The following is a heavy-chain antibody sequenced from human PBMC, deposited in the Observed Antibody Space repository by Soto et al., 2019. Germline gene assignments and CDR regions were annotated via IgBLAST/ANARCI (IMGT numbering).Heavy chain of an antibody. Sequence: GGSLRLSCAASGFTFSSYAMSWVRQAPGKGLEWVSGISGSGGSTNYADSVKGRFTISRDNAKNTLYLQMNSLRAEDTAVYYCARTQYSSGWYDYWGQGTLVTVSS. CDR2: ISGSGGST. J-gene: IGHJ4*02. CDR1: GFTFSSYA. CDR3: ARTQYSSGWYDY. V-gene: IGHV3-23*01. D-gene: IGHD6-19*01.